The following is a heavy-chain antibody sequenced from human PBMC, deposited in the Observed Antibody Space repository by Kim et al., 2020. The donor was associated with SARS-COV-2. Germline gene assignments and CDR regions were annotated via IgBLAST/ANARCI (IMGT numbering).Heavy chain of an antibody. D-gene: IGHD3-10*01. J-gene: IGHJ4*02. Sequence: DSVNGGFTISRDNSKSTRYLQMNSLRAEDTAVYYCARDLWFGELSPYFDYWGQGTLVTVSS. CDR3: ARDLWFGELSPYFDY. V-gene: IGHV3-30*01.